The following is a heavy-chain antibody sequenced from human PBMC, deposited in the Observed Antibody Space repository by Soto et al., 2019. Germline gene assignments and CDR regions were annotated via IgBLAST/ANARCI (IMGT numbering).Heavy chain of an antibody. J-gene: IGHJ3*02. Sequence: QVQLVESGGGVILPGGSLRLSCAASGFTFSSYAMHWVRQAPGTGPEWVAATSSDGTDNVYADSVSGRFTISRDNSKNPLYLQMNRLRSEEAAVYYCARTYECAKSDCYRAFDIWGQGTMVTVSS. CDR1: GFTFSSYA. CDR2: TSSDGTDN. V-gene: IGHV3-30*04. CDR3: ARTYECAKSDCYRAFDI. D-gene: IGHD2-21*02.